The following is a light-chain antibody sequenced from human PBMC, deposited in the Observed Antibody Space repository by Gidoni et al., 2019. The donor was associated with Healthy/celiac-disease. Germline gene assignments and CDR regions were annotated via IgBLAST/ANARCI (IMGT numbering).Light chain of an antibody. CDR3: QQRSNSWT. Sequence: EIVLTQSPATLSLSPGESATLSCRASQSVSSYLAWYQQKPGQAPRLLIYDASNRATGIPARFSGSGSGTDFTLTISSLEPEDFAVYYCQQRSNSWTFGQXTKVEIK. CDR2: DAS. J-gene: IGKJ1*01. V-gene: IGKV3-11*01. CDR1: QSVSSY.